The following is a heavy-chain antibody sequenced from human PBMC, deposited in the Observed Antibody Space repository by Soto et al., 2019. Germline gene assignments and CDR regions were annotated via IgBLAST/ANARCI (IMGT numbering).Heavy chain of an antibody. CDR1: GYTFTGYY. CDR3: SRAYYDFWRGYYSGSSSVGAFEI. Sequence: QVQLVQSGAEVKKPGASVKVSCKASGYTFTGYYMHWVRQAPGQGLEWMGWINPNSGGTNYAQKLHGWVSKTRDTSVSTAYMELSRLRSDDTSVYYCSRAYYDFWRGYYSGSSSVGAFEIWGQGSMVTVSS. V-gene: IGHV1-2*04. J-gene: IGHJ3*02. CDR2: INPNSGGT. D-gene: IGHD3-3*01.